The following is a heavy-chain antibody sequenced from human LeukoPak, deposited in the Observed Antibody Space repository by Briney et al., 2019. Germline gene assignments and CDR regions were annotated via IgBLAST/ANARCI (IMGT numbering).Heavy chain of an antibody. J-gene: IGHJ4*02. D-gene: IGHD3-22*01. CDR1: GFTFSTYW. V-gene: IGHV3-7*01. Sequence: GGSLRLSCAASGFTFSTYWMCGVPQAPGEGLEWVANIKEDGSEKYYGDSVKGRFTISRDNAKNSLYLEMNSLRVKDTAVYYCARDSSGYQGGQGTLVTVSS. CDR3: ARDSSGYQ. CDR2: IKEDGSEK.